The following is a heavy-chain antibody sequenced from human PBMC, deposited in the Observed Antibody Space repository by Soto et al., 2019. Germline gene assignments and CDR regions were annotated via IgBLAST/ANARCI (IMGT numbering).Heavy chain of an antibody. CDR3: VRGTNGWRGMDY. CDR1: GFTFSSYP. Sequence: GGSLRLSCATSGFTFSSYPIHWVRQAPGKGPVWVSRITEDGSGTTYADSVKGRFTVTRDNAKNTMYLQMSGLGAEDTAVYHCVRGTNGWRGMDYWGQGTLVTVSS. CDR2: ITEDGSGT. J-gene: IGHJ4*02. V-gene: IGHV3-74*01. D-gene: IGHD2-8*01.